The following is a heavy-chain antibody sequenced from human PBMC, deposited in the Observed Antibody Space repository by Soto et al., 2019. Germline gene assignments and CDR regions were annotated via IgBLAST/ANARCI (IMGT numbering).Heavy chain of an antibody. J-gene: IGHJ4*02. CDR2: IYYSGST. CDR3: ARTDGYYDSSGYCFDY. V-gene: IGHV4-31*03. CDR1: GGSISSGGYY. Sequence: SETLSLTCTVSGGSISSGGYYWSWIRQRPGKGLEWIGYIYYSGSTYYNPSLKSRVTISVDTSKNQFSLKLSSVTAADTAVYYCARTDGYYDSSGYCFDYWGQGTLVTVSS. D-gene: IGHD3-22*01.